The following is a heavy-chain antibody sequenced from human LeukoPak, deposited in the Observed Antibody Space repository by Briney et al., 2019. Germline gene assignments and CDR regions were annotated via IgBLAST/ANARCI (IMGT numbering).Heavy chain of an antibody. V-gene: IGHV1-18*01. CDR1: GYTFTSYG. D-gene: IGHD5-12*01. CDR2: ISAHNGNT. Sequence: ASVNVSCKASGYTFTSYGISWVRQAPGQGLEWMGWISAHNGNTNYAQKLQGRVTMTTDTSTSTAYMELRSLRSDDTAVYYCARGSYSGYEYYFDYWGQGTLVTVSS. CDR3: ARGSYSGYEYYFDY. J-gene: IGHJ4*02.